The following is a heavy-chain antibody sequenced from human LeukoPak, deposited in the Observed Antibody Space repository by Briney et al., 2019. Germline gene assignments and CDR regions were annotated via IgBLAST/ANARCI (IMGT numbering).Heavy chain of an antibody. CDR2: IYTGGST. CDR1: GGSISSYY. V-gene: IGHV4-4*07. CDR3: AREVGYYDILTGYLEPYMDV. J-gene: IGHJ6*03. D-gene: IGHD3-9*01. Sequence: SETLSLTCTVSGGSISSYYWSWIRQPAGKGLEWIGRIYTGGSTNYNPSLKSRVTISVDTSKNQFSLKLSSVTAADTAVYYCAREVGYYDILTGYLEPYMDVWGKGTTVTVSS.